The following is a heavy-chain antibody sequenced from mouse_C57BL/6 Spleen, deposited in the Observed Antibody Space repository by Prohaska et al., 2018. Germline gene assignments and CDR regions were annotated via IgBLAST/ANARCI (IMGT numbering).Heavy chain of an antibody. CDR3: MRYGLRYWYFDV. CDR2: INSDGSAI. D-gene: IGHD1-1*01. J-gene: IGHJ1*03. Sequence: EVQLLETGGGLVQPGGSRGISCEGSGFTFSGFWMSWVRQTPGKTLEWIGDINSDGSAINYAPSIKDRFTIFRDNDKSTLYLQMSNVRSEDTATYFCMRYGLRYWYFDVWGTGTTVTVSS. V-gene: IGHV11-2*01. CDR1: GFTFSGFW.